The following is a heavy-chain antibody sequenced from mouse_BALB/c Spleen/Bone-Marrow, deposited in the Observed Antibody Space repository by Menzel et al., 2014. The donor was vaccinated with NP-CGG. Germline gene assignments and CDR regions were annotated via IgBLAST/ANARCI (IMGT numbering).Heavy chain of an antibody. CDR2: ISTYYGDT. J-gene: IGHJ2*01. D-gene: IGHD1-1*01. CDR3: ARRDFGSHCLDY. V-gene: IGHV1S137*01. CDR1: GYTFTGYD. Sequence: QVQLQQSGAALVRPGVSVKISCKGSGYTFTGYDLHWVKQSHARSLEWIGVISTYYGDTTYNPKFKGKATMTVDKSSTTAYMELARLTSEDSAIYYCARRDFGSHCLDYWGQGTTLTVSS.